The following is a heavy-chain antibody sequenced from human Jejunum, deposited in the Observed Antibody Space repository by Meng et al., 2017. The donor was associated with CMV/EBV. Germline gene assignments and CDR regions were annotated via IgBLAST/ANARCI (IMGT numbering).Heavy chain of an antibody. D-gene: IGHD3-16*02. CDR2: VSGGGSNY. Sequence: FRSFAMSWVRRAPEKELAWVSAVSGGGSNYFYPGSVKGQFTISRDNSKNTLYLQMNSLRAEDKAVCYCEKVSTPSNPVWGTYRGFDCWGQGTLVTVSS. CDR3: EKVSTPSNPVWGTYRGFDC. V-gene: IGHV3-23*01. J-gene: IGHJ4*02. CDR1: FRSFA.